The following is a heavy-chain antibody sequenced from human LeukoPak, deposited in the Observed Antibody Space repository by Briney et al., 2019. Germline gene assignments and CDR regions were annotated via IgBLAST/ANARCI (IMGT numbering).Heavy chain of an antibody. V-gene: IGHV3-21*01. CDR2: ISSSSSYI. CDR1: GFTFSSYS. J-gene: IGHJ6*02. Sequence: GGSLRLSCAASGFTFSSYSMNWVRQAPGKGLEWVSSISSSSSYIYYADSVKGRFTISRDNAKNSLYLQMNSLRAEDTAVYYCARARYRVATIPDYGMDVWGQGTTVTVSS. CDR3: ARARYRVATIPDYGMDV. D-gene: IGHD5-12*01.